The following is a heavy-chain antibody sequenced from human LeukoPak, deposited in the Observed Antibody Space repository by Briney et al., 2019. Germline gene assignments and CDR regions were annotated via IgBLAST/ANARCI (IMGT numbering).Heavy chain of an antibody. Sequence: GGSLRLSCAASGFTFSSYWMHWVRQAPGKGLVWVSRINRDGSSTSYADSVKGRFTISRDNAKNTLYLQMNSLRAEDTAVYYCARGHYDFWSGYNIDAFDIWGQGTMVTVSS. CDR1: GFTFSSYW. V-gene: IGHV3-74*01. CDR2: INRDGSST. CDR3: ARGHYDFWSGYNIDAFDI. D-gene: IGHD3-3*01. J-gene: IGHJ3*02.